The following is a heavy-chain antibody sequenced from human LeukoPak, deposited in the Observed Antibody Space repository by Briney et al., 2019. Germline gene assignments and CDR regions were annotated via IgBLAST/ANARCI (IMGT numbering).Heavy chain of an antibody. CDR3: AKDYDDKFDY. CDR2: IRYDGSNK. Sequence: PGGSLRLSCAASGFAFSSYGMHWVRQAPGKGLEWVAFIRYDGSNKYYADSVKSRFTISRDNSKNTLYLQMNSLRAEDTALYYCAKDYDDKFDYWGQGTLVTVSS. J-gene: IGHJ4*02. D-gene: IGHD3-9*01. V-gene: IGHV3-30*02. CDR1: GFAFSSYG.